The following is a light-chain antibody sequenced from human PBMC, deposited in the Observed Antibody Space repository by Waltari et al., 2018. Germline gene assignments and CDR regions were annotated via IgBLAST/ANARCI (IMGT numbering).Light chain of an antibody. CDR1: QSISSY. CDR3: QQRHSYPIT. J-gene: IGKJ5*01. CDR2: AAS. Sequence: DIQMTQSPSSLSASVGDRVTITCRASQSISSYLNWYQQKPGKAPKLLIYAASSLQSGVPSRFSGSGSGTDFTLTISSLQPEDFATYYCQQRHSYPITFGQGTRLDI. V-gene: IGKV1-39*01.